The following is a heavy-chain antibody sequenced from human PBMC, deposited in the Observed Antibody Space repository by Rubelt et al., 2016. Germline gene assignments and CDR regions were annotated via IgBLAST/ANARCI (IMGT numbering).Heavy chain of an antibody. CDR3: ARRAYDYGANSAAFDI. J-gene: IGHJ3*02. D-gene: IGHD4-23*01. CDR2: IYYSGST. CDR1: GGSFSDYY. V-gene: IGHV4-34*11. Sequence: QVQLHQWGAGLLKPSETLSLTCTVYGGSFSDYYWSWIRPPPGKGLEWIGYIYYSGSTNYNPSLKRRVTISVNTSKNQFSRKLGAVTAADTAVYYCARRAYDYGANSAAFDIWGQGTMVTVSS.